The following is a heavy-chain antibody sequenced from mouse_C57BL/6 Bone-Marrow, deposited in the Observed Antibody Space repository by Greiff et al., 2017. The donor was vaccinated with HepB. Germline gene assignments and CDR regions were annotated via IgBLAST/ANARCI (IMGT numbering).Heavy chain of an antibody. CDR3: ARDDYYGSSSYAMDY. CDR1: GYTFTDYY. V-gene: IGHV1-75*01. CDR2: IFPGSGST. J-gene: IGHJ4*01. Sequence: VQLQQSGPELVKPGASVKISCKASGYTFTDYYINWVKQRPGQGLEWIGWIFPGSGSTYYNEKFKGKATLTVDKSSSTAYMLLSSLTSEDSAVYFCARDDYYGSSSYAMDYWGQGTSVTVSS. D-gene: IGHD1-1*01.